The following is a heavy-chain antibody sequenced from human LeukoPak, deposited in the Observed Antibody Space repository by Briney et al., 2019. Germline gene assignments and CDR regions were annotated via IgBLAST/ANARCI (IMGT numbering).Heavy chain of an antibody. CDR2: INTNTGNP. Sequence: ASVKVSCKASGYTFTSYAMHWVRQAPGQGLEWMGWINTNTGNPTYAQGFTGRFVFSLDTSVSTAYLQISSLKAEDTAVYYCARSVVVIIYYGMDVWGQGTTVTVSS. J-gene: IGHJ6*02. CDR3: ARSVVVIIYYGMDV. CDR1: GYTFTSYA. D-gene: IGHD3-22*01. V-gene: IGHV7-4-1*02.